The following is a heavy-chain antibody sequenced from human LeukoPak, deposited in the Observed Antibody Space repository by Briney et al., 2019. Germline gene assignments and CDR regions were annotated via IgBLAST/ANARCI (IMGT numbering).Heavy chain of an antibody. V-gene: IGHV4-59*12. Sequence: RPSETLSLTCTVSGGSISTYYWSWIRQPPGKGLEWIGYIYNSGSTNYNPSLQSRVTISVDTSKNQFSLKLSSVTAADTAVYYCASFPTSMVRGYYYYYYGMDVWGQGTTVTVSS. CDR1: GGSISTYY. J-gene: IGHJ6*02. CDR2: IYNSGST. D-gene: IGHD3-10*01. CDR3: ASFPTSMVRGYYYYYYGMDV.